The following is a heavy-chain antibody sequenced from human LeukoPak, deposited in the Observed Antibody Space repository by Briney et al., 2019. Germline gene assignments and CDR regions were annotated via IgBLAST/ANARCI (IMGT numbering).Heavy chain of an antibody. D-gene: IGHD3-22*01. CDR2: IWYDGSNK. Sequence: GGSLRLSCAASGFTFSSYGMHWVRQAPGKGLEWVAVIWYDGSNKYYADSVKGRFTISRDNSKNTLNLQMNSLRAEDTAVYYCARRGYYDSSVHGMDVWGQGTTVTVSS. CDR3: ARRGYYDSSVHGMDV. J-gene: IGHJ6*02. V-gene: IGHV3-33*01. CDR1: GFTFSSYG.